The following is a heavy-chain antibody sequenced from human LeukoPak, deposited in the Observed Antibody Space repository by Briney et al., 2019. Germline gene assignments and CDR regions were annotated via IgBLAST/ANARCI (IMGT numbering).Heavy chain of an antibody. V-gene: IGHV1-69*13. J-gene: IGHJ4*02. CDR2: IIPIFGTA. CDR1: GGTFSSYA. CDR3: AREAAAGTSFDY. D-gene: IGHD6-13*01. Sequence: SVKVSCKASGGTFSSYAISWVRQAPGQGLEWMGGIIPIFGTANYAQKFQGRVTITADESTSTAYMELSSLRSEDTAAYYCAREAAAGTSFDYWGQGTLVTVSS.